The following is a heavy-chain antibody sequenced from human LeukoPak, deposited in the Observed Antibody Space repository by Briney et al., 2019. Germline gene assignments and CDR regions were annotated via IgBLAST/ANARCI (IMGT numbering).Heavy chain of an antibody. J-gene: IGHJ4*02. CDR1: GFTFSSYA. Sequence: GGSLRLSCAASGFTFSSYAMSWVRQAPGKGLEWVSAISGSGGSTYYADSVKGRFTISRDNSKNTLYLQMNSLRAEDTAVYYRAKDRCSGGSCYSDYWGQGTLVTVSS. D-gene: IGHD2-15*01. CDR2: ISGSGGST. CDR3: AKDRCSGGSCYSDY. V-gene: IGHV3-23*01.